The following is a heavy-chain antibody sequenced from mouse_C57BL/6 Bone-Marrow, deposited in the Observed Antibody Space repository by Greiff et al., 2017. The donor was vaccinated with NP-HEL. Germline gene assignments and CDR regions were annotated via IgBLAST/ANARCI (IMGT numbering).Heavy chain of an antibody. D-gene: IGHD2-4*01. V-gene: IGHV1-42*01. CDR3: ARSLYYDYDGGYAMDY. Sequence: EVQLQQSGPELVKPGASVKISCKASGYSFTGYYMNWVKQSPEKSLEWIGEINPSTGGTTYNQKFKAKATLTVDKSSSTAYMQLKSLTSEDSAVYYCARSLYYDYDGGYAMDYWGQGTSVTVSS. CDR2: INPSTGGT. J-gene: IGHJ4*01. CDR1: GYSFTGYY.